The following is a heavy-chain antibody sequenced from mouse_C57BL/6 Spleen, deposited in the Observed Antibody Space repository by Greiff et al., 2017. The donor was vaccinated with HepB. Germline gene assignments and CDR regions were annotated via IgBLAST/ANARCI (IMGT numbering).Heavy chain of an antibody. CDR2: IHPNSGST. V-gene: IGHV1-64*01. CDR3: AREGMGLRRGFDY. D-gene: IGHD2-4*01. Sequence: QVQLQQPGAELVKPGASVKLSCKASGYTFTSYWMHWVKQRPGQGLEWIGMIHPNSGSTNYNEKFKSKATLTVDKSSSTAYMQLSSLTSEDSAVYYCAREGMGLRRGFDYWGQGTTLTVSS. J-gene: IGHJ2*01. CDR1: GYTFTSYW.